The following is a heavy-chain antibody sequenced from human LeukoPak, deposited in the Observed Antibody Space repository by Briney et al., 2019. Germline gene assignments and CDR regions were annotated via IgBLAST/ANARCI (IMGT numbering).Heavy chain of an antibody. CDR1: GFTFSSYS. CDR3: ARVPAKGVVPAPSIY. Sequence: GGSLRLSCAASGFTFSSYSMNWVRQAPGKGLEWVSSISSSSSYIYYAASVKGRFTISRDNAKNSLYLQMNRLRAEDTAVYYCARVPAKGVVPAPSIYWGQGTLVTVSS. D-gene: IGHD2-2*01. CDR2: ISSSSSYI. J-gene: IGHJ4*02. V-gene: IGHV3-21*01.